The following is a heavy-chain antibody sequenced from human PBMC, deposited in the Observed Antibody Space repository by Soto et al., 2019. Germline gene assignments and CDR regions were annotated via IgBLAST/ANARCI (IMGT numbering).Heavy chain of an antibody. J-gene: IGHJ6*02. CDR3: ARMKLRVAASLMYYYGMDV. V-gene: IGHV4-59*01. Sequence: WTWIRQSPGKGLEWIGYVFFTGYTNLNPSLKSRVAMSADTSENQFSLRLSSVTAADTALYYCARMKLRVAASLMYYYGMDVWGQGTTVTVSS. CDR2: VFFTGYT. D-gene: IGHD6-19*01.